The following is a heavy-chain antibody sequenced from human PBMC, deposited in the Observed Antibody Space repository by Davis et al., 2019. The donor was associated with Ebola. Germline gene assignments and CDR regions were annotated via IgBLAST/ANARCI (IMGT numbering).Heavy chain of an antibody. J-gene: IGHJ4*02. V-gene: IGHV4-34*01. D-gene: IGHD1-26*01. Sequence: GSLRLSCAVYGGSFSGYYWSWIRQPPGKGLEWIGEINHSGSTNYNPSLKSRVTISVDTSKNQFSLKLSSVTAADTAVYYCARGESGSYSFDYWGQGTLVTVSS. CDR3: ARGESGSYSFDY. CDR2: INHSGST. CDR1: GGSFSGYY.